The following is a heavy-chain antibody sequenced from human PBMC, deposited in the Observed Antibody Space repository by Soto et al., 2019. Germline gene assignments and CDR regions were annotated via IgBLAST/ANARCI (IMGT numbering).Heavy chain of an antibody. Sequence: PSETLSLTCTVSGGSISSYYWTWIRQPSGKGLEWIGRIYTSGSTNYNPSLKSRVTMSVDTSKNQFSLKLSSVTAADTAVYYCARDLKFGQADYWGQGPQVTVYS. CDR1: GGSISSYY. V-gene: IGHV4-4*07. CDR2: IYTSGST. J-gene: IGHJ4*02. D-gene: IGHD3-10*01. CDR3: ARDLKFGQADY.